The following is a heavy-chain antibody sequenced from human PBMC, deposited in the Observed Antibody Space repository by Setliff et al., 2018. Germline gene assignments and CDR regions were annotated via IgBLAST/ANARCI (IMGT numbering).Heavy chain of an antibody. CDR1: GFTFSSYA. Sequence: ESLTISCVASGFTFSSYAMSWVRQPPGKGLEWSGEINHSGSTNYNPSLKSRVTISIDTSKNQFSLKLSSVTAADTAVYYCASLGMTTMMDWYFDLWGRGTLVTVSS. CDR2: INHSGST. CDR3: ASLGMTTMMDWYFDL. V-gene: IGHV4-34*01. D-gene: IGHD4-4*01. J-gene: IGHJ2*01.